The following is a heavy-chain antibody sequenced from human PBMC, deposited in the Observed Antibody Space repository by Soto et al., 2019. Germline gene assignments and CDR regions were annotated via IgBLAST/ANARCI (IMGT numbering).Heavy chain of an antibody. CDR1: GYTFTSYD. CDR2: MNPNSGNT. Sequence: QVQLVQSGAEVKKPGASVKVSCKASGYTFTSYDINWVRQATGQGLEWMGWMNPNSGNTGYAQKFQGRVTMIRNTSISTAYMELSSLRSEDTAVYYCARGPRYAFWSGPSARRWAYFYYYMDVWGKGTTVTVSS. J-gene: IGHJ6*03. D-gene: IGHD3-3*01. CDR3: ARGPRYAFWSGPSARRWAYFYYYMDV. V-gene: IGHV1-8*01.